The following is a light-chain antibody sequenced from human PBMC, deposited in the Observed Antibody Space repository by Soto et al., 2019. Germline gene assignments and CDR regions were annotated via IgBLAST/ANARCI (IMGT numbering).Light chain of an antibody. CDR3: CSFVDTGTYL. J-gene: IGLJ1*01. V-gene: IGLV2-8*01. Sequence: QSALTQPPSASGSPGQSVAISCTGTSSDVGGYNYVSWYQQHPGKAPKLMIYEVNKRPSGVPDRFSGSKSGNTASLTVSGLQSDDEADYYCCSFVDTGTYLFGSGTKVTVL. CDR2: EVN. CDR1: SSDVGGYNY.